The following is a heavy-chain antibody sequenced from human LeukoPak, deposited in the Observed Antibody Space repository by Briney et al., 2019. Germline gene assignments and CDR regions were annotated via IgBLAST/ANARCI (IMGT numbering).Heavy chain of an antibody. D-gene: IGHD4-17*01. J-gene: IGHJ4*02. CDR3: AKAALYGDYYFDY. CDR2: ISGSGGST. Sequence: GGSLRLACAASGFTFSSYAMSRVRQAPGKGLEWVSAISGSGGSTYYADSVKGRFTISRDNSKNTLYLQMNSLRAEDTAVYYCAKAALYGDYYFDYWGQGTLVTVSS. CDR1: GFTFSSYA. V-gene: IGHV3-23*01.